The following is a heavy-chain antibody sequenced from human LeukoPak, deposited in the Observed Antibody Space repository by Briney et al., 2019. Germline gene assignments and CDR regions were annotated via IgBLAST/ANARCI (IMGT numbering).Heavy chain of an antibody. Sequence: GGPLRLSCAASGFTVSNNYINWVRQAPGKGLEWVAVIYSGGSTYYADSVKGRFTISRDNSKNTVYLQMNSLRAEDTAVYYCVRDSPNRSYGAWFDPWGQGTLATVSS. CDR1: GFTVSNNY. CDR2: IYSGGST. CDR3: VRDSPNRSYGAWFDP. J-gene: IGHJ5*02. D-gene: IGHD1-14*01. V-gene: IGHV3-53*01.